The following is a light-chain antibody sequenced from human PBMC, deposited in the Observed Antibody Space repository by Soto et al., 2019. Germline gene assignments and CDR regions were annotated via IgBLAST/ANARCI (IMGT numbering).Light chain of an antibody. CDR2: GNS. CDR1: SSNIGAGYD. J-gene: IGLJ2*01. Sequence: QLVLTQSPSVSGAPGQRVTISCTGSSSNIGAGYDVHWYQQLPGTAPKLLIYGNSNRPSGVPDRFSGSKSGTSASLAITGLQAEDEADYYCQSYDSSLSGYVVFGGGTKVTVL. CDR3: QSYDSSLSGYVV. V-gene: IGLV1-40*01.